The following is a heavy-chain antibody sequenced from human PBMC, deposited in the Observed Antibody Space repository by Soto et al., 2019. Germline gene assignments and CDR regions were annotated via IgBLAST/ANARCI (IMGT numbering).Heavy chain of an antibody. CDR3: ARENMVANDFDY. CDR2: IYYSGST. CDR1: GGSISSYY. D-gene: IGHD5-12*01. V-gene: IGHV4-59*12. Sequence: SETLSLTCTVSGGSISSYYWSWIRQPPGKGLEWIGYIYYSGSTNYNPSLKSRVTISVDTSKNQFSLKLSSVTAADTAVYYCARENMVANDFDYWGQGTLVTVSS. J-gene: IGHJ4*02.